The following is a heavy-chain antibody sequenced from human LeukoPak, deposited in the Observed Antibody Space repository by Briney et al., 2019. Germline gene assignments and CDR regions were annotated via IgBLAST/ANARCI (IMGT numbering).Heavy chain of an antibody. J-gene: IGHJ6*02. CDR1: GFTFSTYW. CDR3: ARAGTKYGDYPLYYYGMDV. Sequence: GGSLRLSCAASGFTFSTYWMSWVRQAPGKGLEWVANIKKDGSEKYYVDSVKGRFTISRDNAKNSLYLQMNSLRAEDTAVYYCARAGTKYGDYPLYYYGMDVWGQGTTVTVSS. V-gene: IGHV3-7*01. D-gene: IGHD4-17*01. CDR2: IKKDGSEK.